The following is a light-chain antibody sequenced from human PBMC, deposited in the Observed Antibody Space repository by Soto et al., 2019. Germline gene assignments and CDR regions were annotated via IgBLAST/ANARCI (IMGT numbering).Light chain of an antibody. J-gene: IGLJ2*01. CDR3: TSWTTSTTMI. Sequence: QSVLTQPASVSGSPGQSITISCTGTSSDIGAYNYVSWYQQHPGKAPKLMIYDVNIRPSWVSNRFSGSKSGNTASLTISGLQAEDEADYYRTSWTTSTTMIFGGGTKVTVL. CDR1: SSDIGAYNY. V-gene: IGLV2-14*03. CDR2: DVN.